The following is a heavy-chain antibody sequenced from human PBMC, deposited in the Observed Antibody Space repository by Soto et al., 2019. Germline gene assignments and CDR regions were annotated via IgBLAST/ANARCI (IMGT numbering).Heavy chain of an antibody. CDR3: PRHRDRNWFDP. J-gene: IGHJ5*02. V-gene: IGHV4-39*01. Sequence: PSETLSLTCIVSGGSISSSSYYWGWIRQPPGKGLEWIGSIYYSGSTYYNPSLKSRVTISVDTSKNQFSLKLSSVTAADTAVFYCPRHRDRNWFDPWGQGTLVTVSS. CDR1: GGSISSSSYY. CDR2: IYYSGST. D-gene: IGHD3-16*02.